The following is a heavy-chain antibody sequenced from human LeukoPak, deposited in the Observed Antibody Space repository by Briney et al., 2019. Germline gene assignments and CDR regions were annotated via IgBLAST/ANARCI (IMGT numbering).Heavy chain of an antibody. CDR3: ARDSPPGDYYYYYMDV. CDR1: GFTFSSHW. J-gene: IGHJ6*03. V-gene: IGHV3-74*03. CDR2: INGDGSNT. D-gene: IGHD3-16*01. Sequence: GGSLRLSCAASGFTFSSHWMHWVRQAPGKGLVWVSRINGDGSNTTYADSVKGRFTISRDNAKNTLYLQMNSLRAEDTAVYYCARDSPPGDYYYYYMDVWGKGTTVTVSS.